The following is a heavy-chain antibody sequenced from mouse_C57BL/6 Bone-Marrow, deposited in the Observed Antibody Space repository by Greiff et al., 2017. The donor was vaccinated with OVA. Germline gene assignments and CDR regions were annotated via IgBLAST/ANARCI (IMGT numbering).Heavy chain of an antibody. Sequence: QVQLQQPGAELVMPGASVKLSCKASGYTFTSYWMHWVKQRPGQGLAWIGEIDPSDSYTNYNQKFKGKSTLTVDKSSSTAYMQLSSLTSEDSAVYYCARDYDSDWYFDVWGTGTTVTVAS. D-gene: IGHD2-4*01. J-gene: IGHJ1*03. CDR1: GYTFTSYW. CDR3: ARDYDSDWYFDV. V-gene: IGHV1-69*01. CDR2: IDPSDSYT.